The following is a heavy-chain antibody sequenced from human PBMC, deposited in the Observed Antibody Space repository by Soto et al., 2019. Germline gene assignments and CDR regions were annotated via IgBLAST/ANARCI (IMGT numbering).Heavy chain of an antibody. Sequence: QVQLVESGGGVVQPGRSLRLSCAASGFTFSGHGMHWVRQAPGKGLEWVAVVWHDGSKEYYPDSVKGRFTISRDNSKNTLYLQMNRLRAEDAAVYSCARGRGGDYGGNSGYYDYWGQGTLVTVSS. CDR3: ARGRGGDYGGNSGYYDY. D-gene: IGHD4-17*01. V-gene: IGHV3-33*01. J-gene: IGHJ4*02. CDR2: VWHDGSKE. CDR1: GFTFSGHG.